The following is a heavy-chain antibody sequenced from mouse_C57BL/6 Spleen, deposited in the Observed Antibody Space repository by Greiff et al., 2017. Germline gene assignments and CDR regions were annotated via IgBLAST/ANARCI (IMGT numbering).Heavy chain of an antibody. J-gene: IGHJ1*03. Sequence: VQLQQPGAELVKPGASVKLSCKASGYTFTSYWMHWVKQRPGRGLEWIGRFDPNSGGTKYNEKFKSKATLTVDKPSSTAYMQLSSLTSEDSAVYYCARSTVDPYWYFDVWGTGTTVTVSS. V-gene: IGHV1-72*01. CDR2: FDPNSGGT. CDR1: GYTFTSYW. D-gene: IGHD1-1*01. CDR3: ARSTVDPYWYFDV.